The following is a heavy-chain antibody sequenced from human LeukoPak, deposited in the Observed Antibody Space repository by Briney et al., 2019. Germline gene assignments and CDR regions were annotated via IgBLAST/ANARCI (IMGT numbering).Heavy chain of an antibody. V-gene: IGHV4-4*02. CDR3: AKSRGDYGDYRSYGMDV. D-gene: IGHD4-17*01. CDR2: IYHSGST. Sequence: SGTLSLTCAVSGGSISSSNWWSWVRQPPGKGLEWIGEIYHSGSTNYNPSLKSRVTISVDKSKNQFSLKLSSVTAADTAVYYCAKSRGDYGDYRSYGMDVWGQGTTVTVSS. J-gene: IGHJ6*02. CDR1: GGSISSSNW.